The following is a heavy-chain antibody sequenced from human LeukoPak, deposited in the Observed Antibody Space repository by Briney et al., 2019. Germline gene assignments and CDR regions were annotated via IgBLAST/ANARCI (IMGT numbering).Heavy chain of an antibody. D-gene: IGHD1-14*01. V-gene: IGHV3-30*03. Sequence: PGRSLRLSCAASGFTFSSYGMHWVRQAPGQGLARVAAISYDGSNKYYADSVKGRFTISRDNSKNTLYLQMNSLGAEDTAVYYCARDAEYSDVWGKGTTVTVSS. CDR3: ARDAEYSDV. CDR2: ISYDGSNK. CDR1: GFTFSSYG. J-gene: IGHJ6*04.